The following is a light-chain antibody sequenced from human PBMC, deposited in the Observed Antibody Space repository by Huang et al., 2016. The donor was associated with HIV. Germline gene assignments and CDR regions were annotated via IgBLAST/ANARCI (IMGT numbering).Light chain of an antibody. CDR3: QQYGSSPLT. CDR2: GAS. J-gene: IGKJ4*01. CDR1: QSVRSSS. Sequence: ENVLTQSPGTLSLSPGESATLSCRASQSVRSSSLAWYQQKPGQSPRLLIFGASNSATAIPDRFSGSGSATDFTLTISRLEPEDFAVYYCQQYGSSPLTFGGGTKVEIK. V-gene: IGKV3-20*01.